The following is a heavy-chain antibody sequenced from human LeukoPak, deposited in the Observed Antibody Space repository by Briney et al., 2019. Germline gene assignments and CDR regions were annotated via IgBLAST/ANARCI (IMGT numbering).Heavy chain of an antibody. Sequence: SETLSLTCVVNGGSFSGYYWSWIRQPPGKGLEWIGEIDQSGTANYNPSLKSRVAISIDTSKKQFSLTLTSMTAADTAVYYCARVPHYYFGYGYFDTWGQGTRVTVSS. J-gene: IGHJ4*02. V-gene: IGHV4-34*01. CDR1: GGSFSGYY. D-gene: IGHD3/OR15-3a*01. CDR2: IDQSGTA. CDR3: ARVPHYYFGYGYFDT.